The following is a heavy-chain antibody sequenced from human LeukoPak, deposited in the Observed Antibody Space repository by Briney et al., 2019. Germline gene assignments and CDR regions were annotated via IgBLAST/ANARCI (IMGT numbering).Heavy chain of an antibody. J-gene: IGHJ1*01. CDR2: ISSSSSYI. Sequence: PGGSLRLSCAASGFTFSSYSMNWVRQAPGKGLEWVSSISSSSSYIYYADSVKGRFTISRDNAKNSLYLQMNSLRAEDTAVYYCARMYSSSWSEYFQHWGQGTLVTVSS. CDR1: GFTFSSYS. CDR3: ARMYSSSWSEYFQH. D-gene: IGHD6-13*01. V-gene: IGHV3-21*01.